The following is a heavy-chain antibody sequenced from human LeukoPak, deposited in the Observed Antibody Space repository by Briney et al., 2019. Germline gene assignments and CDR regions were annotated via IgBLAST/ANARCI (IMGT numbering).Heavy chain of an antibody. CDR3: ARDDAVTTSSPFDY. CDR1: GFTFSSYA. CDR2: ISYDGSDQ. J-gene: IGHJ4*02. V-gene: IGHV3-30*04. D-gene: IGHD4-17*01. Sequence: GRSLRLSCAASGFTFSSYAMHWVRPAPGKGLEWVAVISYDGSDQYYADSVKGRFTISRDTSKNTLYLQVNSLRAEDTAVYYCARDDAVTTSSPFDYWGQGTLVTVSS.